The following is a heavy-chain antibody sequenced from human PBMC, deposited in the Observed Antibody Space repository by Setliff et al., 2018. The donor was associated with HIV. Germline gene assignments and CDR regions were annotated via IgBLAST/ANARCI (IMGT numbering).Heavy chain of an antibody. CDR3: ARHSRRGWFDS. Sequence: ASVKVSRKASGYTFTSYYIHWVRQAPGQGLEWMGRINPSGGSTSYAQKFQGRVTMTRDTSTSTVYMELSSLRSEDTALYYCARHSRRGWFDSWGQGTLVTVSS. J-gene: IGHJ5*01. CDR1: GYTFTSYY. V-gene: IGHV1-46*01. D-gene: IGHD1-1*01. CDR2: INPSGGST.